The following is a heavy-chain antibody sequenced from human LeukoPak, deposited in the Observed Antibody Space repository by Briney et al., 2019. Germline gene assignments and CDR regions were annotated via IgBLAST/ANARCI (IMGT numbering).Heavy chain of an antibody. CDR1: GYSFTSYW. Sequence: GESLKISCKGSGYSFTSYWIGWVRQMPGKGLEWMGIIYPGDSDTRYSPSFQGQVTISADKSIRTAYLQWSSLKASDTAMYYCARRGGSYSPSSDYYYYMDVWGKGTTVTVSS. D-gene: IGHD1-26*01. CDR3: ARRGGSYSPSSDYYYYMDV. J-gene: IGHJ6*03. V-gene: IGHV5-51*01. CDR2: IYPGDSDT.